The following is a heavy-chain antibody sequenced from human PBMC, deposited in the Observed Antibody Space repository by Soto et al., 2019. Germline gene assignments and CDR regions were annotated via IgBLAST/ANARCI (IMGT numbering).Heavy chain of an antibody. J-gene: IGHJ4*02. D-gene: IGHD3-22*01. V-gene: IGHV3-30*03. CDR2: ISYDGTNK. Sequence: QVQLVESGGGVVQPGRSLRLSCAASGFTFSNYAMHWVRQAPGKGLGGVAVISYDGTNKYYADSVKGRFTISRDSSKSTLYLQMTSLRADDTAVYYCARRAITMILEEYYFDYWGQGTLVTVSS. CDR1: GFTFSNYA. CDR3: ARRAITMILEEYYFDY.